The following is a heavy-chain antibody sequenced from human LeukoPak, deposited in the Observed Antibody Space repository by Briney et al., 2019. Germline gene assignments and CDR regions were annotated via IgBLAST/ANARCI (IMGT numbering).Heavy chain of an antibody. D-gene: IGHD3-10*01. J-gene: IGHJ3*02. V-gene: IGHV3-33*01. CDR1: GFTFSSYG. CDR3: ARERFGAFDI. CDR2: IWYDGSNK. Sequence: GGSLRLSCAASGFTFSSYGMHWVRQAPGKGLEWVAVIWYDGSNKYYADSVKGRFTISRDNAKNSLYLQMNSLRDEDTAVYYCARERFGAFDIWGQGTMVTVSS.